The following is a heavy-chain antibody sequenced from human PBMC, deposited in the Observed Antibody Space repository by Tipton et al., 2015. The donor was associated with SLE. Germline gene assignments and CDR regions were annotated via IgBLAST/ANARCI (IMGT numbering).Heavy chain of an antibody. J-gene: IGHJ2*01. CDR3: AKGQTLNRRFLEWSTFGYFDL. V-gene: IGHV1-18*01. Sequence: QLVQSGPEVKKPGASVMVSCKASGYTFTRFGIGWVRLAPGQGLEWMGWVSAYNGDTYYAHKFQGRVTMTTNTSTGTAYMDLRSLTSDDTAVYYCAKGQTLNRRFLEWSTFGYFDLWGRGTLVTVSS. CDR1: GYTFTRFG. CDR2: VSAYNGDT. D-gene: IGHD3-3*01.